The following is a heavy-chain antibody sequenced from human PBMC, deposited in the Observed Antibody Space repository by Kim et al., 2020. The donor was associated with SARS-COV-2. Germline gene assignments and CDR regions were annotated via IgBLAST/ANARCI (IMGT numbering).Heavy chain of an antibody. CDR2: IYTSGST. CDR1: GGSISSYY. V-gene: IGHV4-4*07. CDR3: ARDLSDFWSGYYPSYYFDY. D-gene: IGHD3-3*01. J-gene: IGHJ4*02. Sequence: SETLSLTCTVSGGSISSYYWSWIRQPAGKGLEWIGRIYTSGSTNYNPSLKSRVTMSVDTSKNQFSLKLSSVTAADTAVYYCARDLSDFWSGYYPSYYFDYWGQGTLVTVSS.